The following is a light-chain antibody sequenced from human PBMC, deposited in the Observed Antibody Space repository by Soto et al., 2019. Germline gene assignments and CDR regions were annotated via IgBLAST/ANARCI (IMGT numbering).Light chain of an antibody. CDR2: GNT. V-gene: IGLV1-40*01. CDR1: SSNIGAGFD. J-gene: IGLJ1*01. CDR3: HSLDSTLSGYV. Sequence: QSVLTQPPSVSGAPGQRVTISCTVGSSNIGAGFDVHWYQQLPGEAPKLLIYGNTNRPSGVPDRFSGSKSGTSASLAITGLQVDYSSDYYCHSLDSTLSGYVFGTGTKVTVL.